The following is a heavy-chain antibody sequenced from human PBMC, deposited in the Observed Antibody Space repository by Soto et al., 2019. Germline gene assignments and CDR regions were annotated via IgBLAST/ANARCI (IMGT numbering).Heavy chain of an antibody. Sequence: ASVKVSCKASGYTFTSYYMHWVRQAPGQGLEWMGIINPSGGSTSYAQKFQGRVTMTRDTSTSTVYMELNSLRAEDTAVYYCASSSGWYYFDYWRQGTLVTLAS. J-gene: IGHJ4*02. D-gene: IGHD6-19*01. CDR1: GYTFTSYY. CDR3: ASSSGWYYFDY. CDR2: INPSGGST. V-gene: IGHV1-46*01.